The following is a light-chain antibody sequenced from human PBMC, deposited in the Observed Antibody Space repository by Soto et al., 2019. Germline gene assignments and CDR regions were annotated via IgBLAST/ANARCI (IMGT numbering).Light chain of an antibody. CDR3: QQYGSSPQT. Sequence: EIELTQSPATLSLSPGERATLSCGPSQSVSSSYLAWYQQKPGLAPRLLIYDASSRATGTPDRFSGSGSGTDFTLTISRLEPEDFAVYYCQQYGSSPQTFGQGTKVDIK. J-gene: IGKJ1*01. CDR2: DAS. V-gene: IGKV3D-20*01. CDR1: QSVSSSY.